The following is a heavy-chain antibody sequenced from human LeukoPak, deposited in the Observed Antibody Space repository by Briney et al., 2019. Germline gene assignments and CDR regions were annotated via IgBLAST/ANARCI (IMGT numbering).Heavy chain of an antibody. J-gene: IGHJ4*02. CDR1: EFTFSTYS. Sequence: PGGSLRLSCAASEFTFSTYSMNWVRQAPGKGLEWVSSISSGSTYIYYADSVKGRFTISRDNAKNTLYLQMNSLRAEDTAVYYCAKDSRAYYYDTKVDYWGQGTLVTVSS. V-gene: IGHV3-21*04. CDR2: ISSGSTYI. CDR3: AKDSRAYYYDTKVDY. D-gene: IGHD3-22*01.